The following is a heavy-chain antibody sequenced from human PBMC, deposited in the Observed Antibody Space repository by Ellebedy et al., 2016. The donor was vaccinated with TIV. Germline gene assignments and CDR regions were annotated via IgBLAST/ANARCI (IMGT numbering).Heavy chain of an antibody. CDR2: IRSKAYGGTT. CDR3: TRGDILTDFDY. D-gene: IGHD3-9*01. V-gene: IGHV3-49*04. J-gene: IGHJ4*02. CDR1: GFTFGDYA. Sequence: GESLKISCTASGFTFGDYAMSWVRQAPGKGLEWVGFIRSKAYGGTTEYAASVKGRFTISRDDSKSIAYLQMNSLKTEDTSVYYCTRGDILTDFDYWGQGTLVTVSS.